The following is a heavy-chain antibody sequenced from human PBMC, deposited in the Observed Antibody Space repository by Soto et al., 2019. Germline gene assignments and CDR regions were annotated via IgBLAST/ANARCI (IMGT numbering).Heavy chain of an antibody. J-gene: IGHJ3*01. CDR2: INTDGSST. D-gene: IGHD3-3*01. Sequence: EVQLAESGGGLVQPGGSLRLSCAASGLTFSNYWMHWVRQAPGKGLVWVSRINTDGSSTNYADSVKGRFTISRDNAKNTLYLQMNSMRAEDTAVYYCARGLLSAPRSAYDFWGRGTMVTVSS. V-gene: IGHV3-74*01. CDR1: GLTFSNYW. CDR3: ARGLLSAPRSAYDF.